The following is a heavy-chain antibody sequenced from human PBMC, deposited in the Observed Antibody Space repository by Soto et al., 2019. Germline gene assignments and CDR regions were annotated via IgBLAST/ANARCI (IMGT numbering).Heavy chain of an antibody. J-gene: IGHJ5*02. CDR3: ARSRYSSSWLFSSADYNWFDP. CDR1: GYTFTSYG. V-gene: IGHV1-18*01. D-gene: IGHD6-13*01. Sequence: ASVKVSCKASGYTFTSYGISWVRQAPGQGLEWMGWISAYNGNTNYAQKLQGRVTMTTDTSTSTAYMELRSLRSDDTAVYYCARSRYSSSWLFSSADYNWFDPWGQGTLVTVSS. CDR2: ISAYNGNT.